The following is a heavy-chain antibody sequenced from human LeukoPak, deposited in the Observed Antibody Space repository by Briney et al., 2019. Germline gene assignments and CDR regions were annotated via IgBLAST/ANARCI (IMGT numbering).Heavy chain of an antibody. V-gene: IGHV3-64*01. CDR1: GFTFSSYA. Sequence: PGGSLRLFCAASGFTFSSYAMHWVRQAPGKGLEYVSAISSNGGSTYYANSVKGRFTISRHNSKNTLYLQMNSLRAEDTAVYYCARDDYGMDVWGQGTTVTVSS. CDR2: ISSNGGST. CDR3: ARDDYGMDV. J-gene: IGHJ6*02.